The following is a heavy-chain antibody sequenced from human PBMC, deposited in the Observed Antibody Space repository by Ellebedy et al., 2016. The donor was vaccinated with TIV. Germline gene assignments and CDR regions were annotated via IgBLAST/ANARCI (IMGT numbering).Heavy chain of an antibody. CDR3: AKVWSEIKRAFDY. J-gene: IGHJ4*02. V-gene: IGHV3-23*01. D-gene: IGHD2-21*01. CDR1: GFTFSNYW. CDR2: TSGRGAST. Sequence: GGSLRLXXAASGFTFSNYWMSWVRQAPGKGLEWVSGTSGRGASTYYADSVKGRFTLSRDNSKNTVYLQMNSLRVEDSAIYYCAKVWSEIKRAFDYWGQGTLVTVSS.